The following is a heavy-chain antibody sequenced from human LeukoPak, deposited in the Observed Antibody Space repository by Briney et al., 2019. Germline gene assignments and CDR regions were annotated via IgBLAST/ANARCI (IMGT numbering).Heavy chain of an antibody. CDR2: IYSGDST. J-gene: IGHJ4*02. Sequence: GGSLRLSCAVSGFTVSRYYMSWVRQAPGKGLEWVSIIYSGDSTYYADSVKGRFTISRDNSKNTLYLQMGSLRAEDMAVYYCARDLDGSLGGYFDYWGQGTLVTVSS. D-gene: IGHD2-15*01. CDR3: ARDLDGSLGGYFDY. V-gene: IGHV3-66*01. CDR1: GFTVSRYY.